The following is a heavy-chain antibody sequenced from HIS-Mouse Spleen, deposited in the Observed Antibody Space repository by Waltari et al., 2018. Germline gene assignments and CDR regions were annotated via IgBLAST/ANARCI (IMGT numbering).Heavy chain of an antibody. Sequence: EVQLVQSGAEVKKPGESLKISCKGSGYSFTSYWIGWVRQLPGKGLGWMGFRCPGDPAPRDSPSVQGQVTISADKSLSTAYLQWSSLKASDTAMYYCARGYSGYDPYNWFDPWGQGTLVTVSS. V-gene: IGHV5-51*03. CDR3: ARGYSGYDPYNWFDP. CDR2: RCPGDPAP. D-gene: IGHD5-12*01. CDR1: GYSFTSYW. J-gene: IGHJ5*02.